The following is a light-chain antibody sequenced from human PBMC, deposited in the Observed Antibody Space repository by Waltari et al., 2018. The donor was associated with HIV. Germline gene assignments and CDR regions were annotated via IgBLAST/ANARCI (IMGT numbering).Light chain of an antibody. J-gene: IGLJ3*02. Sequence: QSVLTQPPSASGTPGPRVTISCSGSSSNIGSNYVYWYQQLPGTAPKLLIHRNTQRTSGVPDRFSGSRCGTSASLAISGLRSEDEADYYCAAWDDSLSGPVFGGGTKLSVL. CDR3: AAWDDSLSGPV. CDR1: SSNIGSNY. V-gene: IGLV1-47*01. CDR2: RNT.